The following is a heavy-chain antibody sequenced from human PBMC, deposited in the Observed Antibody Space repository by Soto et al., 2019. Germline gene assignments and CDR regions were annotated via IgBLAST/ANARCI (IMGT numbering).Heavy chain of an antibody. Sequence: ASVKVSCKASGYTFTSYDINWVRQATGQGLEWMGWMNPNSGNTGYAQKFQGRVTMTRNTSISTAYMELSSLRSEDTAVYYCARDRAFMTTVNYGMDVWGQGTTVTVSS. CDR3: ARDRAFMTTVNYGMDV. V-gene: IGHV1-8*01. D-gene: IGHD4-17*01. J-gene: IGHJ6*02. CDR1: GYTFTSYD. CDR2: MNPNSGNT.